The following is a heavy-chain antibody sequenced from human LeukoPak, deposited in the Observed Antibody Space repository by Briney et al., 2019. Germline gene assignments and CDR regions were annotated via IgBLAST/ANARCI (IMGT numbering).Heavy chain of an antibody. Sequence: RQPPGKGLEWIGEINHSGSSNYNPFLKSRVTISVDTSKNQFSLKLSSVTAADTAVYYCARRVPAAKGSFDPWGQGTLVTVSS. D-gene: IGHD2-2*01. J-gene: IGHJ5*02. CDR3: ARRVPAAKGSFDP. CDR2: INHSGSS. V-gene: IGHV4-34*01.